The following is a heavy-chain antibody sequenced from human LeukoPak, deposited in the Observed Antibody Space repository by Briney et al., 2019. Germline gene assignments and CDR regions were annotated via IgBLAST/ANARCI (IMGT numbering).Heavy chain of an antibody. J-gene: IGHJ4*02. CDR3: GATPDRISGDY. Sequence: GGSLRLSCAASRFTFSSFAMSWVRQAPGKGLEWVSAISGSGGSTYYADSVKGRFTISRDNSKNTLYLQMNSLRAEDTAVYYCGATPDRISGDYWGQGTLVTVSS. D-gene: IGHD1-26*01. CDR1: RFTFSSFA. V-gene: IGHV3-23*01. CDR2: ISGSGGST.